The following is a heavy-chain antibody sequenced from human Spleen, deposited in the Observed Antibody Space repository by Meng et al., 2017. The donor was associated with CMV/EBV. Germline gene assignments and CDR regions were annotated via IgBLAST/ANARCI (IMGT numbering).Heavy chain of an antibody. J-gene: IGHJ4*02. CDR1: GGSFSGYY. D-gene: IGHD2-15*01. Sequence: SETLSLTCAVYGGSFSGYYWSWIRQPPGKGLEWIGEINHSGSTNYNSSLKSRITVSVDTSKNQFSLRLSSVTAADTAVYYCARDKYCSGGSCYYRAYYFDYWGQGTLVTVSS. CDR3: ARDKYCSGGSCYYRAYYFDY. CDR2: INHSGST. V-gene: IGHV4-34*01.